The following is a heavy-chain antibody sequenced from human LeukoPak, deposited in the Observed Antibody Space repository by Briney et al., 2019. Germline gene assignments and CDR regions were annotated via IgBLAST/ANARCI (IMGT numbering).Heavy chain of an antibody. Sequence: GASVKVSCKASGYTFTGYYMHWVRQASGQGLEWMGRINPNSGGTNYAQKFQGRVTMTRDTSISTAYMELSRLRSNDTAVYYCARPHIAVAGTRDYYYGMDVWGQGTTVTVSS. V-gene: IGHV1-2*06. J-gene: IGHJ6*02. CDR1: GYTFTGYY. CDR3: ARPHIAVAGTRDYYYGMDV. D-gene: IGHD6-19*01. CDR2: INPNSGGT.